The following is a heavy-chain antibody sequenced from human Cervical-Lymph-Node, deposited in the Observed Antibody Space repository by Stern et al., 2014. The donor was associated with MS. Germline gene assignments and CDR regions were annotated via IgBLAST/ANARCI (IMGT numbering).Heavy chain of an antibody. CDR3: ARESLSIESLAAYYSYYGMDV. CDR1: GFTFSNYA. V-gene: IGHV3-33*01. CDR2: IWYDGSKK. Sequence: VQLVESGGGVVQPGTSLRLSCAASGFTFSNYAMQWVRQAPGKGLEWGAVIWYDGSKKYYADSLKGRVTISRENPKNTVYLQMNSLRVEDTAVYYCARESLSIESLAAYYSYYGMDVWGQGTTVTVSS. J-gene: IGHJ6*02. D-gene: IGHD6-6*01.